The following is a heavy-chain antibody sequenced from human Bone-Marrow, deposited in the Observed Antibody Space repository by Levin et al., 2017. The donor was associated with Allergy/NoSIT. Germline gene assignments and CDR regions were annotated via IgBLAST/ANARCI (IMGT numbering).Heavy chain of an antibody. D-gene: IGHD3-22*01. CDR3: ATAPREDYDSSGYYFFES. Sequence: SETLSLTCTVSGGSISSANYYWGWIRQSPGKGLEWIGSIDYSGSTYYNPSLNSRVTISVDTSNNQFSQNLSSVTAADTTVYYCATAPREDYDSSGYYFFESWGQGNLVTVSS. CDR2: IDYSGST. J-gene: IGHJ4*02. V-gene: IGHV4-39*01. CDR1: GGSISSANYY.